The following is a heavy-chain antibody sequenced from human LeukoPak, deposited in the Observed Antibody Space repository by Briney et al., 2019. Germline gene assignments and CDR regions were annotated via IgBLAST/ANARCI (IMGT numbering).Heavy chain of an antibody. CDR1: GFTFSSYG. D-gene: IGHD6-19*01. CDR2: IWYDGSNK. J-gene: IGHJ4*02. CDR3: AKVPGIAVAGGFDY. V-gene: IGHV3-33*06. Sequence: GGSLRLSCAASGFTFSSYGMHWVRQAPGKGLEWMAVIWYDGSNKYYADSVKGRFTISRDNSKNTLYLQMNSLRAEDTAVYYCAKVPGIAVAGGFDYWGQGTLVTVSS.